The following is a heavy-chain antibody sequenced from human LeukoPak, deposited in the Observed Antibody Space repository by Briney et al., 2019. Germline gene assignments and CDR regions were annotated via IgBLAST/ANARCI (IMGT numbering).Heavy chain of an antibody. CDR3: ARGTGTTYPNWFDP. J-gene: IGHJ5*02. CDR1: GGSISSGGYY. V-gene: IGHV4-31*03. Sequence: SETLSLTCSVSGGSISSGGYYWSWIRQHPGKGLEWIGYIYYSGSTHYNPSLKSRVTISVDTSKNQFSLKLSSVTAADTAVYYCARGTGTTYPNWFDPWGQGTLVTVSS. D-gene: IGHD1-1*01. CDR2: IYYSGST.